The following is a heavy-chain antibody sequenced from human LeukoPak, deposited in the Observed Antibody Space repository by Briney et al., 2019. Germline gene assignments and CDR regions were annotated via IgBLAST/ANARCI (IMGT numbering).Heavy chain of an antibody. V-gene: IGHV3-21*01. CDR1: GFTFSSFS. J-gene: IGHJ4*02. CDR2: ISSSSSLI. CDR3: ARDNQPGIAGY. D-gene: IGHD6-13*01. Sequence: GGSLRLSCAASGFTFSSFSLNWVRQAPGKGLEWVSSISSSSSLIYYADSVKGRFTISRDNAKNSLYLQMNSLRAEDTAVYYCARDNQPGIAGYWGQGTLVTVSS.